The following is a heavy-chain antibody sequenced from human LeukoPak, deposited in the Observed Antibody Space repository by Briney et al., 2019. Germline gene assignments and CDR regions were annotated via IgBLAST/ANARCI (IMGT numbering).Heavy chain of an antibody. Sequence: GGSLRLSCVVSGFTVSSNYMSWVRQAPGKGLEWVSVIYSGGSTYYADSVKGRFTISRHNYKNTVYLQMKSLRAEDTAVYYCARVGLSDYELPDWFDPWGQGTLVTVSS. CDR2: IYSGGST. D-gene: IGHD5-12*01. CDR1: GFTVSSNY. V-gene: IGHV3-53*04. CDR3: ARVGLSDYELPDWFDP. J-gene: IGHJ5*02.